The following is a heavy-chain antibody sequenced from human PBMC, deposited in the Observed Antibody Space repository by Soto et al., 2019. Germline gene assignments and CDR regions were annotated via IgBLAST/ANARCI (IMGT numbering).Heavy chain of an antibody. D-gene: IGHD3-22*01. J-gene: IGHJ6*02. Sequence: PSETLSLTCTASGGSISSYYWSWIRQPPGKGLEWIGYIYYSGSTNYNPSLKSRVTISVDTSKNQSSLKLSSVTAADTAVYYCARDQYYDSSGYVYYYYGMDVLGQGTTVTVSS. CDR3: ARDQYYDSSGYVYYYYGMDV. CDR2: IYYSGST. V-gene: IGHV4-59*01. CDR1: GGSISSYY.